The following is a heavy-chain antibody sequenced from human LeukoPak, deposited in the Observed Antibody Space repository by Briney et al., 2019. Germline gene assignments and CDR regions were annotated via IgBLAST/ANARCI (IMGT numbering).Heavy chain of an antibody. V-gene: IGHV5-51*01. CDR3: ARIGHYYDFWSGMGP. J-gene: IGHJ5*02. CDR1: GYSFTSYW. Sequence: GESLKISCKGSGYSFTSYWIGWVRQMPGKGLEWMGIIYPGDSDTRYSPSFQGQVTISADKSISTAYLQWGSLKASDTAMYYCARIGHYYDFWSGMGPWGQGTLVTVSS. CDR2: IYPGDSDT. D-gene: IGHD3-3*01.